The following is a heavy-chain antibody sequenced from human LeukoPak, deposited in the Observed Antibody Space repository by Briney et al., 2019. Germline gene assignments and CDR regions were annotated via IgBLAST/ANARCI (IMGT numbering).Heavy chain of an antibody. J-gene: IGHJ4*02. CDR3: AKRGVVIRVILVGFHKEAYYFDS. Sequence: GGSPRLSCAASGFDFNSYALHWVRQAPGKGLESVAVISVNGRDKYYANSVKGRFSISRDNPKNTLYLQMNSLRAEDTAVYFCAKRGVVIRVILVGFHKEAYYFDSWGQGALVTVSS. CDR2: ISVNGRDK. D-gene: IGHD3-22*01. V-gene: IGHV3-30*07. CDR1: GFDFNSYA.